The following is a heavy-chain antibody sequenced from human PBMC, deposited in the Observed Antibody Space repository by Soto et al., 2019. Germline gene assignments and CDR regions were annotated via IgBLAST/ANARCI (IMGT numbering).Heavy chain of an antibody. V-gene: IGHV2-5*02. Sequence: GSGPTLVNPTQTLTLTCTFSGFSLSTSGVGVGWIRQPPGKALEWLALIYWDDDKRYSPSLKSRLTITKDTSKNQVVLTMTNMDPVDTATYYCAHTLYYYSSGPRGFDPWGQGTLVTVSS. J-gene: IGHJ5*02. D-gene: IGHD3-10*01. CDR2: IYWDDDK. CDR3: AHTLYYYSSGPRGFDP. CDR1: GFSLSTSGVG.